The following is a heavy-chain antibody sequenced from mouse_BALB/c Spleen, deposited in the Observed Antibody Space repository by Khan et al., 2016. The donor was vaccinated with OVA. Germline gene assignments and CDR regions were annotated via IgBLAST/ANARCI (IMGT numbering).Heavy chain of an antibody. V-gene: IGHV3-2*02. CDR1: GYSITSNYA. D-gene: IGHD1-1*01. CDR3: ARGNYYGYALDY. CDR2: ISYSGTT. Sequence: EVQLQESGPGLVKPSQSLSLTCTVTGYSITSNYAWNWIRQFPGNKLEWMGYISYSGTTSYNPSLKSRISITRDTSKNQVFLQLNSVTPADTATYYCARGNYYGYALDYWGQGTSVTVSS. J-gene: IGHJ4*01.